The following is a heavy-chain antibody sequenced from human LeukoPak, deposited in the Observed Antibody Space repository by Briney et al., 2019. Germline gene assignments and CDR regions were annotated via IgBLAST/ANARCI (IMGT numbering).Heavy chain of an antibody. CDR2: TSSGSSTI. J-gene: IGHJ4*02. CDR1: GFTFSSYS. Sequence: GGSLRLSCAASGFTFSSYSMNWVRQAPGKGLEWVSYTSSGSSTIYYADSVKGRFTISRDNAKNSLYLQMNSLRAEDTAVYYCARGIAAAADFDYWGQGTLVTVSS. V-gene: IGHV3-48*04. D-gene: IGHD6-13*01. CDR3: ARGIAAAADFDY.